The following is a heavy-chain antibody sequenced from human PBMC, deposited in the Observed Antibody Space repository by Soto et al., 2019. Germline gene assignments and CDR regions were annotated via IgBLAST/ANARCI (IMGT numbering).Heavy chain of an antibody. Sequence: SQTLSLTCAISGDSVSSNSAAWNWIRQSPSRGLEWLGRTYYRSKWYNDYAVSVKSRITINPDTSKNQFSLQLNSGTPEDTAVYYCARVSVGATFFHYYYGMDVWGQGTTVTVSS. CDR2: TYYRSKWYN. J-gene: IGHJ6*02. V-gene: IGHV6-1*01. D-gene: IGHD1-26*01. CDR1: GDSVSSNSAA. CDR3: ARVSVGATFFHYYYGMDV.